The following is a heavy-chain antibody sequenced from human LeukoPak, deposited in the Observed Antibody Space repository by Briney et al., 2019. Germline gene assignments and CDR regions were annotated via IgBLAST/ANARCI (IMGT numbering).Heavy chain of an antibody. D-gene: IGHD6-13*01. V-gene: IGHV3-13*01. CDR2: IGTAGDT. CDR1: GFTFSSYD. J-gene: IGHJ2*01. Sequence: HSGGSLRLSCAASGFTFSSYDMHWVRQATGKGLEWVSAIGTAGDTYYPGSVKGRFTISRENAKNSLYLQMNSLRAGDTAVYYCARKPQLPKPSWDNVGLDWYFDLWGRGTLVTVSS. CDR3: ARKPQLPKPSWDNVGLDWYFDL.